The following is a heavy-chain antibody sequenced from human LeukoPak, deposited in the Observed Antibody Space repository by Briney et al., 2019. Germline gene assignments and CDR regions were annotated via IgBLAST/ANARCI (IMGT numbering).Heavy chain of an antibody. J-gene: IGHJ4*02. CDR3: ATYSSSWYCFDY. CDR1: GFTLSSYA. V-gene: IGHV3-23*01. D-gene: IGHD6-13*01. CDR2: ISGSGGST. Sequence: GGSLRLSCAASGFTLSSYAMSWARQAPGKGLEWVSAISGSGGSTYYADSVKGRFTISRDNSKNTLYLQMNSLRAEDTAVYYCATYSSSWYCFDYWGQGTLVTVSS.